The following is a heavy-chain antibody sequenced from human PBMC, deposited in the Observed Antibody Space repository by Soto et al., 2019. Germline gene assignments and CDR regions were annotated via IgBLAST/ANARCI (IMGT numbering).Heavy chain of an antibody. J-gene: IGHJ5*02. CDR1: GGTFSNYA. D-gene: IGHD4-17*01. Sequence: SAEQVPHKASGGTFSNYAISWVRQAPGQGLEWMGGIIPLFGKAKHAQKFQGRVTITADESTSTAYMELSSLRSEDTAVYYCAVPPYGCNSEWFAPWGQGTLVTVSS. V-gene: IGHV1-69*13. CDR3: AVPPYGCNSEWFAP. CDR2: IIPLFGKA.